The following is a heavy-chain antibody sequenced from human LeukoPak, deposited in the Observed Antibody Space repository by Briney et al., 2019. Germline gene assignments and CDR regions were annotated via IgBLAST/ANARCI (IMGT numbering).Heavy chain of an antibody. V-gene: IGHV1-3*01. J-gene: IGHJ3*02. D-gene: IGHD2-2*01. Sequence: ASVKVSCKASGYTFTSYAMHWVRQAPGQRLEWMGWINAGNGNTKYSQKFQGRVTITRDTSASTAYMELSSLRSEDTAVYYCARDYTLGYCSSTSCRDAFDIWGQGTMVTVSS. CDR3: ARDYTLGYCSSTSCRDAFDI. CDR1: GYTFTSYA. CDR2: INAGNGNT.